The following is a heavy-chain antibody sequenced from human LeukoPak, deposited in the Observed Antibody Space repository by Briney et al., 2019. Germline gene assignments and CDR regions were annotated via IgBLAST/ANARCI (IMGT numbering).Heavy chain of an antibody. J-gene: IGHJ4*02. CDR2: IYPGDSDT. D-gene: IGHD2-2*01. Sequence: GESLKISCKGSGYSLTSYWIGWVRQMPGKGLEWMGIIYPGDSDTRYSPSFQGQVTISADKSISTAYLQWSSLKASDTAMYYCASTSLLGYCSSTSCDFDYWGQGTLVTVSS. CDR3: ASTSLLGYCSSTSCDFDY. V-gene: IGHV5-51*01. CDR1: GYSLTSYW.